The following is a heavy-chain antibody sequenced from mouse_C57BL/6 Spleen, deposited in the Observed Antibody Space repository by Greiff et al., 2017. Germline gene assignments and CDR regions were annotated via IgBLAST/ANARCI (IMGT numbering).Heavy chain of an antibody. J-gene: IGHJ3*01. D-gene: IGHD2-5*01. Sequence: EVKLVESGGGLVKPGGSLKLSCAASGFTFSDYGMHWVRQAPEKGLEWVAYISSGSSTIYYADTVKGRFTISRDNAKNTLFLQMTSLRSEDTAMYYCARDYSNSAWFAYWGQGTLGTVSA. CDR1: GFTFSDYG. CDR2: ISSGSSTI. V-gene: IGHV5-17*01. CDR3: ARDYSNSAWFAY.